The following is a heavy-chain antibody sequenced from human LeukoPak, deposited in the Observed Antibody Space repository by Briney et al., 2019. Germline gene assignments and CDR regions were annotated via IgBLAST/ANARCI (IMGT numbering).Heavy chain of an antibody. CDR1: GFTISSNG. V-gene: IGHV3-23*01. CDR3: AIYSSSWPFDD. J-gene: IGHJ4*02. D-gene: IGHD6-13*01. Sequence: PGGSLRLSCEASGFTISSNGLSWVRQPPGKGLEWVSSITSSGGSTYYADSVKGRFTIFRDNSKNTLYLQMNSLRAEDTAIYFCAIYSSSWPFDDWGQGTLVTVSS. CDR2: ITSSGGST.